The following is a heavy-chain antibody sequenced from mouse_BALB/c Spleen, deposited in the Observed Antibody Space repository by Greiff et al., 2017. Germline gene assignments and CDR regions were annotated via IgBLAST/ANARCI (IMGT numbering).Heavy chain of an antibody. J-gene: IGHJ1*01. CDR1: GFSLSRYS. CDR3: ARISFYYYGSSYDFDV. V-gene: IGHV2-6-4*01. D-gene: IGHD1-1*01. CDR2: IWGGGST. Sequence: VQLQESGPGLVAPSQSLSITCTVSGFSLSRYSVHWVRQPPGKGLEWLGMIWGGGSTDYNSALKSRLSISKDNSKSQVFLKMNSLQTDDTAMYYCARISFYYYGSSYDFDVWGAGTTVTVSS.